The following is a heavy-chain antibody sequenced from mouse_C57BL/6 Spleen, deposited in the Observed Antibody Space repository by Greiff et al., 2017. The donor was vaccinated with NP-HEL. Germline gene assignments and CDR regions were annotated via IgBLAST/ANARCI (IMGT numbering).Heavy chain of an antibody. V-gene: IGHV1-55*01. CDR1: GYTFTSYW. CDR3: ARPLTGKDAMDY. D-gene: IGHD4-1*01. J-gene: IGHJ4*01. Sequence: QVQLQQPGAELVKPGASVKMSCKASGYTFTSYWITWVKQRPGQGLEWIGDIYPGSGSTNYNEKFKSKATLTVDTSSSTAYMQLSSLTSEDSAVYYCARPLTGKDAMDYWGQGTSVTVSS. CDR2: IYPGSGST.